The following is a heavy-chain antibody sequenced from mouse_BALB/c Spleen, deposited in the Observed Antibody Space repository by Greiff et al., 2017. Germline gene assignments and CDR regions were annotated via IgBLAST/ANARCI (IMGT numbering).Heavy chain of an antibody. D-gene: IGHD2-3*01. V-gene: IGHV2-6-5*01. CDR3: ARIYDGYLYAMDY. CDR2: IWGGGST. J-gene: IGHJ4*01. Sequence: VKLMESGPGLVAPSQSLSITCTVSGFSLTDYGVSWIRQPPGKGLEWLGVIWGGGSTYYNSALKSRLSISKDNSKSQVFLKMNSLQTDDTAMYYCARIYDGYLYAMDYWGQGTSVTVSA. CDR1: GFSLTDYG.